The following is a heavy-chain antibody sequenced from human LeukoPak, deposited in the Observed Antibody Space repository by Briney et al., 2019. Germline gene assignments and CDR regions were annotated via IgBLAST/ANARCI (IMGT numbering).Heavy chain of an antibody. CDR2: IYTSGST. D-gene: IGHD3-10*01. CDR1: GGSISSYY. V-gene: IGHV4-4*07. CDR3: ARENMVRGVIIDYYFDY. Sequence: SETLPLTCSVSGGSISSYYWSWIRQPAGKGLEWIGRIYTSGSTNYNPSLKSRVTMSVDTSKNQFSLKLSSVTAADTAVYYCARENMVRGVIIDYYFDYWGQGTLVTVSS. J-gene: IGHJ4*02.